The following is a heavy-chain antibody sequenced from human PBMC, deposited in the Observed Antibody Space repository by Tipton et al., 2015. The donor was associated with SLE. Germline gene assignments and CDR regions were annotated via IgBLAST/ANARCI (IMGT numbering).Heavy chain of an antibody. CDR2: MYSDGRT. J-gene: IGHJ1*01. CDR3: AREGPIAGFQH. V-gene: IGHV3-66*01. CDR1: GITVSSSY. Sequence: SLRLSCEASGITVSSSYMSWVRQTPGKGLEWVSTMYSDGRTFHADSVKGRFTISRDSSKNTLYLRLNSLRVDDTAVYYCAREGPIAGFQHWGQGTLVIVST. D-gene: IGHD6-13*01.